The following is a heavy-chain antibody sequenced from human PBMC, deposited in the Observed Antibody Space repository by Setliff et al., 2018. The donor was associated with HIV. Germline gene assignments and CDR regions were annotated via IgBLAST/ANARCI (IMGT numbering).Heavy chain of an antibody. CDR3: ARLGPDGYNSRHDAFDI. J-gene: IGHJ3*02. CDR1: GGSISSYY. V-gene: IGHV4-4*09. Sequence: SETMSLTCTVSGGSISSYYWSWIRQPPGKGLEWIGYIYTSGSTNYNPSLKSRVTISVDTSKNQFSLKLSSVTAADTAVYYCARLGPDGYNSRHDAFDIWGQGTMVTVSS. D-gene: IGHD5-12*01. CDR2: IYTSGST.